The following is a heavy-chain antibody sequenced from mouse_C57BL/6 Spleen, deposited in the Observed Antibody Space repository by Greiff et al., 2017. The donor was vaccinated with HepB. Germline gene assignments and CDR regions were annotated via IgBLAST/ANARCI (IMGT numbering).Heavy chain of an antibody. V-gene: IGHV7-3*01. CDR1: GFTFTDYY. Sequence: EVQVVESGGGLVQPGGSLSLSCAASGFTFTDYYMSWVRQPPGKALEWLGFIRNKANGYTTEYSASVKGRFIISRDNSQSILYLQMNALRAEDSATYYCARIYDGYLFDYGGQGTTLTVSS. CDR2: IRNKANGYTT. J-gene: IGHJ2*01. CDR3: ARIYDGYLFDY. D-gene: IGHD2-3*01.